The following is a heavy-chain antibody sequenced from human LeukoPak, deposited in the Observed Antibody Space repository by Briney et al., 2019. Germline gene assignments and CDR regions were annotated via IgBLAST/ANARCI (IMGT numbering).Heavy chain of an antibody. V-gene: IGHV4-39*07. CDR3: ARFSRIYCGGDCYIFDY. CDR2: IYYSGST. D-gene: IGHD2-21*02. J-gene: IGHJ4*02. CDR1: GGSISSSSYY. Sequence: SETLSLTRTVSGGSISSSSYYWGWIRQPPGKGLEWIGSIYYSGSTYYNPSLKSRVTISVDTSKNQFSLKLSSVTAADTAVYYCARFSRIYCGGDCYIFDYWGQGTLVTVSS.